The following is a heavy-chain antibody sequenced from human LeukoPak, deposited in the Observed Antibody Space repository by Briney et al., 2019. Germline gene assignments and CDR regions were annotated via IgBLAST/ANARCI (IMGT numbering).Heavy chain of an antibody. CDR3: ARAHGALDY. J-gene: IGHJ4*02. D-gene: IGHD1-26*01. CDR1: GFTITTYA. CDR2: IGGGGTE. V-gene: IGHV3-23*01. Sequence: GGSLRLSCAASGFTITTYAFNWVRQAPGKGLEWVSGIGGGGTEYYADSVKGRFIISSDNSQNLVHLQMNSLTVEDTAVYYCARAHGALDYWGQGTLVTVSS.